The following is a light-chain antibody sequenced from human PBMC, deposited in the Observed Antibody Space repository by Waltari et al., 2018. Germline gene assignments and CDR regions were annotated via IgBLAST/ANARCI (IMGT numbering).Light chain of an antibody. Sequence: QLVLTQSPSASASLGASVKLTCTLSSGHSTYAIAWHQQQPEKGPRYLMKLNSDGTYTKGGGIPVRFSGSSSGAERYLTISSLQSEDAADYYCQAWGTGIVFGTGTKVTVL. CDR3: QAWGTGIV. J-gene: IGLJ1*01. V-gene: IGLV4-69*01. CDR1: SGHSTYA. CDR2: LNSDGTY.